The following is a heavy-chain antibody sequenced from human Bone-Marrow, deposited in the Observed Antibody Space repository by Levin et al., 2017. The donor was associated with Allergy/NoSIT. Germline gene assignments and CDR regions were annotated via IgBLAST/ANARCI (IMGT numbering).Heavy chain of an antibody. V-gene: IGHV3-9*01. J-gene: IGHJ4*02. CDR3: AKDITDYYGSGTYRNYFDN. D-gene: IGHD3-10*01. Sequence: SLKISCAASGFTFDDYAMHWVRQAPGKGLEWVSGISWNSDSIGYADSVKGRFTISRDNAKNSLYLQMKSLRAEDTALYYCAKDITDYYGSGTYRNYFDNWGQGTLVTVSS. CDR2: ISWNSDSI. CDR1: GFTFDDYA.